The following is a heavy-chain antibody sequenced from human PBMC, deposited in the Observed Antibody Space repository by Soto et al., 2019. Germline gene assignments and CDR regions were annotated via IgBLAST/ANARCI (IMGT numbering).Heavy chain of an antibody. CDR3: ARVYSGSYSDS. D-gene: IGHD1-26*01. V-gene: IGHV4-4*02. CDR1: GASIRSNNR. CDR2: TFHSGST. Sequence: QVQLQESGPGLVKPSGTLSLTCAVSGASIRSNNRWSWVRQPPGKGLEWIGETFHSGSTNYNPSLKTRXTXSXXKSRNQCSLNLSSVSAADTAVYYCARVYSGSYSDSWGRGTLVTVSS. J-gene: IGHJ4*02.